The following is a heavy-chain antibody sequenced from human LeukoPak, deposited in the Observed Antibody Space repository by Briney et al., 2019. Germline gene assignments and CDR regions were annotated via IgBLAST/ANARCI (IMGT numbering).Heavy chain of an antibody. Sequence: GGSLRLSCAASGFTFSTYAMSWVRQAPGKGLEWISAISASAGSSYYADSLKGRFSISRDNSKNTLYLQMNSLRAEDTAVYYCAGGPGVAGTVYYNYYGMDVWGQGTTVTVSS. CDR3: AGGPGVAGTVYYNYYGMDV. D-gene: IGHD6-19*01. V-gene: IGHV3-23*01. CDR1: GFTFSTYA. CDR2: ISASAGSS. J-gene: IGHJ6*02.